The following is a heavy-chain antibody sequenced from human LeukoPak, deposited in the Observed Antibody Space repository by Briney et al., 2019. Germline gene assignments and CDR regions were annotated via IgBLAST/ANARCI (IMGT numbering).Heavy chain of an antibody. D-gene: IGHD2-15*01. CDR1: GGSISSSSYY. CDR2: IYYTGTT. CDR3: ARPYCSGGGCDAFDV. V-gene: IGHV4-39*07. Sequence: SETLSLTCTVSGGSISSSSYYWGWIRQLPGKGLEWIGSIYYTGTTNCNPSLKRRVTISVDTSKNQISLNLISVTAADTAMYYCARPYCSGGGCDAFDVWGQGTMVTVSS. J-gene: IGHJ3*01.